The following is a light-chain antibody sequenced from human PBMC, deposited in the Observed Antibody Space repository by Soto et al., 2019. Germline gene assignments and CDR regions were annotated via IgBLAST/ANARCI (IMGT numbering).Light chain of an antibody. Sequence: DIQMTQSPADMSAAVGDRVTITCRGSQDITNFLVWFQRGPGKVPKVVFYSASRLESGVPSRFSWSGSGTEFTLTRRSLGPEVFEYYYSRQQKTCNPVFGKGTKV. CDR3: RQQKTCNPV. CDR2: SAS. CDR1: QDITNF. V-gene: IGKV1-17*03. J-gene: IGKJ1*01.